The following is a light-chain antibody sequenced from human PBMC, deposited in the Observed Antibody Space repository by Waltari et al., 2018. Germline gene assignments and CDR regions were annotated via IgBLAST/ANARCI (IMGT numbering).Light chain of an antibody. Sequence: SYVLTQPPSVSVAPGRTARITCGGNNIGTKTAHWSQPKPGQAPVMVVYDDIDRPSGIPERFSGSNSGNTATLIINRVEAGDEADYYCQVWDIDSDPSVVFGGGTKLTVL. CDR2: DDI. J-gene: IGLJ2*01. CDR1: NIGTKT. CDR3: QVWDIDSDPSVV. V-gene: IGLV3-21*03.